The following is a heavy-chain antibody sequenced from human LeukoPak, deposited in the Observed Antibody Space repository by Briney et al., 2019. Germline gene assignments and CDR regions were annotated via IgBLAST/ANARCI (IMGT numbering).Heavy chain of an antibody. CDR3: ARDRATTVELIDAFDI. CDR1: GFTFSSYS. CDR2: ISSSSSYI. Sequence: GGSLRLSCAASGFTFSSYSMNWVRQAPGKGLEWVSSISSSSSYIYYADSVKGRFTISRDNAKNSLYLQMNSLRAEDTAVYYCARDRATTVELIDAFDIWGQGTMVTVSS. D-gene: IGHD4-23*01. J-gene: IGHJ3*02. V-gene: IGHV3-21*01.